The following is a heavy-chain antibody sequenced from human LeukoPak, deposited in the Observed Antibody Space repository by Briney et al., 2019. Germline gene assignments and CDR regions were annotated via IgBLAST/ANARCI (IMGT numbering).Heavy chain of an antibody. D-gene: IGHD3-3*01. CDR1: GGSISSYY. Sequence: SETLSLTCTVSGGSISSYYWSWIRQPPGKGLEWIGYIYYSGSTNYNPSLKSRVTISVDTSKNQFSLKLSSVTAADTAVYYCARGDTIFGVVGFDYWGQGSLVTVSS. CDR3: ARGDTIFGVVGFDY. V-gene: IGHV4-59*01. CDR2: IYYSGST. J-gene: IGHJ4*02.